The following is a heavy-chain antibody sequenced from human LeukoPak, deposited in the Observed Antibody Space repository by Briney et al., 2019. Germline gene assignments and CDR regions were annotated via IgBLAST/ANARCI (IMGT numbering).Heavy chain of an antibody. CDR3: RVVITTTDY. J-gene: IGHJ4*02. CDR2: ISYDGGNK. Sequence: PGGSLRLSCAASGFTFSSLGMHWVRQAPGKGLEWVALISYDGGNKYYADSVKGRFTISRDNSKNTLYLQMDSLRAEDTAVYYCRVVITTTDYWGQGTLVTVSS. D-gene: IGHD3-22*01. V-gene: IGHV3-30*03. CDR1: GFTFSSLG.